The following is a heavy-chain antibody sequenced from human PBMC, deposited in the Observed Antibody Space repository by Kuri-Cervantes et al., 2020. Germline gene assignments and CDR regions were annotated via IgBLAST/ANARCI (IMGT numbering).Heavy chain of an antibody. CDR2: ISYDGSNK. J-gene: IGHJ4*02. CDR1: GFTFSSYA. CDR3: AKESTVPFDY. V-gene: IGHV3-30-3*01. Sequence: GESLKISCAASGFTFSSYAMHWVRQAPGKGLEWVAVISYDGSNKYYADSVKGRFTISRDNSKNTLYLQMNSLRAEDTAVYYCAKESTVPFDYWGQGTLVTVSS. D-gene: IGHD4-17*01.